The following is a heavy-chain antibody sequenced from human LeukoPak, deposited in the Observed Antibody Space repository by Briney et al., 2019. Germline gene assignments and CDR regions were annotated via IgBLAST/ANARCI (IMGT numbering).Heavy chain of an antibody. D-gene: IGHD3-22*01. Sequence: SETLSLTCTVSGGSLSSSSYYWGWIRQPPGKGLEWIGSIYYSGSNYYNPSLKSRVTISVNKSKKQFSLNHRSVTAADTAVYYCARGYDGSGYYYRNWYFYLWGRGTLVTVSS. J-gene: IGHJ2*01. CDR1: GGSLSSSSYY. CDR2: IYYSGSN. V-gene: IGHV4-39*07. CDR3: ARGYDGSGYYYRNWYFYL.